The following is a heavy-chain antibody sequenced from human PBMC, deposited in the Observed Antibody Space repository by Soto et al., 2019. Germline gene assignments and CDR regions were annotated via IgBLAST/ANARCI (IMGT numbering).Heavy chain of an antibody. V-gene: IGHV3-11*01. CDR3: ARQELGTTVIWFDP. CDR2: ISSSGSTI. CDR1: GFTFSDYY. J-gene: IGHJ5*02. D-gene: IGHD4-4*01. Sequence: PGGSLRLSCAASGFTFSDYYMSWIRQAPGKGLEWVSYISSSGSTIYYADSVKGRFTISRDNAKNSLYLQMNSLRAEDTAVYYCARQELGTTVIWFDPWGQGTLVTVSS.